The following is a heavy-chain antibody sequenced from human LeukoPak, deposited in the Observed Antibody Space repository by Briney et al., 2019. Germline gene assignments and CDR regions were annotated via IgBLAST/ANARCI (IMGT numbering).Heavy chain of an antibody. J-gene: IGHJ4*02. D-gene: IGHD3-10*01. CDR1: GGSITSGGYY. CDR2: IYYSGST. V-gene: IGHV4-39*01. CDR3: ARYRSESDDY. Sequence: PSETLSLTCTVSGGSITSGGYYWGWIRQPPWKGLEWIGTIYYSGSTYYNPSLKSRVTISVDTSKNQFSLRLSSVTAADTAVYYCARYRSESDDYWGQGTLGTVSS.